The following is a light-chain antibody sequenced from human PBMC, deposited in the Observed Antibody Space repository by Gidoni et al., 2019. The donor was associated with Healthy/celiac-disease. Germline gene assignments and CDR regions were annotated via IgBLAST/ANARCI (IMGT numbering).Light chain of an antibody. V-gene: IGKV2-28*01. CDR2: LGS. CDR3: MQALQTPLFT. J-gene: IGKJ5*01. Sequence: DSGMTQAPLSRPVTPGEQASISCRSSQSLLHSNGYNYLDWYLQKPGQSPPLLIYLGSNRASGVPDRFSGSGSGPDFTLQISSVEAEDVGVSYCMQALQTPLFTFGQGTRLEIQ. CDR1: QSLLHSNGYNY.